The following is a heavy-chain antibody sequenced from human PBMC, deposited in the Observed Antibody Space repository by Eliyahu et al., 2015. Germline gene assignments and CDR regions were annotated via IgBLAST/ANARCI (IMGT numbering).Heavy chain of an antibody. CDR1: GFKSXXXA. CDR3: AKDMYRRGPLGFDL. D-gene: IGHD1-26*01. J-gene: IGHJ4*02. Sequence: EEYLVESGGGLAQPXRSLRLSCXASGFKSXXXAXHWVRQVSGKGLEWVASLNWNGASTAYADSVKGRFTVSRDNANSSLFLQMNALRVDDTALYSCAKDMYRRGPLGFDLWGRGTLVTVSS. V-gene: IGHV3-9*02. CDR2: LNWNGAST.